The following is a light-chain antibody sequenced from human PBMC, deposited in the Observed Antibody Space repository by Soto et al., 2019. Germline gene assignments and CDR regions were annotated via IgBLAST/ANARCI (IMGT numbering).Light chain of an antibody. J-gene: IGLJ1*01. CDR3: SSYTSSSTPYV. V-gene: IGLV2-14*01. CDR2: DVS. CDR1: SSDVGGYNY. Sequence: QSALTQPASVSGSPGQSITISCTGTSSDVGGYNYVSWYQQHPGKAPKLMIYDVSNRPSGVSNRFSGSKSGNTASLTISGLQPEEEADYYCSSYTSSSTPYVFGTGTKLTVL.